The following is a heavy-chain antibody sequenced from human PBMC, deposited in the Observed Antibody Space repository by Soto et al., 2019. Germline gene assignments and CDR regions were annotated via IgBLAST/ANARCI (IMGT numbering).Heavy chain of an antibody. CDR1: GGSISSSSYY. D-gene: IGHD3-3*01. Sequence: PSETLSLTCTVSGGSISSSSYYWGWIRQPPGKGLEWIGSIYYSGSTYYNPSLKSRVTISVGTSKNQFSLKLSSVTAADTAVYYCARHYDFWSGYIMDVWGKGTTVTVS. V-gene: IGHV4-39*01. CDR3: ARHYDFWSGYIMDV. CDR2: IYYSGST. J-gene: IGHJ6*03.